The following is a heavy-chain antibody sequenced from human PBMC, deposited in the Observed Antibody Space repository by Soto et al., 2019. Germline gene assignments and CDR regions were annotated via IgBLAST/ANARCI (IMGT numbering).Heavy chain of an antibody. D-gene: IGHD6-19*01. CDR2: ISAYNGNT. Sequence: ASVKVSCKASGYTFTSYGISWVRQAPGQGLEWMGWISAYNGNTKYAQKLQGRVTMTTDTSTSTAYLELRSLRSDDTAVYYCATQRVPGIAVAGDFDYWGQGTPVTVSS. CDR1: GYTFTSYG. J-gene: IGHJ4*02. V-gene: IGHV1-18*04. CDR3: ATQRVPGIAVAGDFDY.